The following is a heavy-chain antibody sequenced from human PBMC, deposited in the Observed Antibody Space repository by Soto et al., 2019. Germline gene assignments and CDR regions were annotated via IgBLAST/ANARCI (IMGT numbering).Heavy chain of an antibody. J-gene: IGHJ4*02. CDR1: GYTFTSYD. D-gene: IGHD2-15*01. Sequence: ASVKVSCKASGYTFTSYDISWVRQATGQGLEWMGWMSPNSGNTGYAQKFQGRVTMPRNTSISTAYMELSSLRSEDTAVYYCAILGYCSGRGCYTWGQGTLVTVSS. CDR2: MSPNSGNT. CDR3: AILGYCSGRGCYT. V-gene: IGHV1-8*01.